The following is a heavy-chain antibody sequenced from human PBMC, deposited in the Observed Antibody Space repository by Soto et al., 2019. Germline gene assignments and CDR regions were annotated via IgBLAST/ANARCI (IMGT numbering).Heavy chain of an antibody. CDR2: ISSSGSTI. CDR1: GFAFSDPD. J-gene: IGHJ4*02. V-gene: IGHV3-11*01. D-gene: IGHD4-17*01. CDR3: ARGGASVTTPFDY. Sequence: PGVSLRLSCAASGFAFSDPDMSWIRQAPGKGLEWISYISSSGSTIYYADSVKGRFTISRDNAKKSLYLQMDSLTADDTAVYYCARGGASVTTPFDYWGQGTQVTVSS.